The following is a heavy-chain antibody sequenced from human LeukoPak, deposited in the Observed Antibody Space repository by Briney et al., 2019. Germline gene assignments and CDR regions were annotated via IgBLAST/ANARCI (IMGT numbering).Heavy chain of an antibody. CDR1: GYTFTSYG. Sequence: GASVKVSCNASGYTFTSYGTSWVRQAPGQGLEWMGWISAYNGSTNYAQKLQGRVTMTTDTSTSTAYMELRSLRSDDTAVYYCATLGGLVPFDYWGQGTLVTVSS. D-gene: IGHD6-19*01. CDR3: ATLGGLVPFDY. V-gene: IGHV1-18*01. J-gene: IGHJ4*02. CDR2: ISAYNGST.